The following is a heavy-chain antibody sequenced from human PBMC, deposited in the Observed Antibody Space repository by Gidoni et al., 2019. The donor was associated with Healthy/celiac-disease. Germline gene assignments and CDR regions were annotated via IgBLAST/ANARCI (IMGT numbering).Heavy chain of an antibody. CDR1: GGSFSGYY. Sequence: QVQLQQWGAGLLKPSETLSLTCAVYGGSFSGYYWSWIRQPPRKGLEWIWEINHSGSTNYNPFLKSRVTISVDTSKNQFSLKLSSVTAAETAVYYCARFPVSGAFDIWGQGTMVTVSS. V-gene: IGHV4-34*01. CDR2: INHSGST. CDR3: ARFPVSGAFDI. J-gene: IGHJ3*02.